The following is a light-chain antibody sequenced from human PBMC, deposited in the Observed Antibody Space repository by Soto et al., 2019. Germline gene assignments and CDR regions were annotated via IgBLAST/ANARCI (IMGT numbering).Light chain of an antibody. CDR1: SSNIGSNY. V-gene: IGLV1-47*01. J-gene: IGLJ2*01. Sequence: QSVLTQPPSASGTPGQRGTISCSGSSSNIGSNYVYWYQQLPGTVPQLLIYRNNERPSGVPDRFSGSKSGTSASLAISGLRSEDEADYYCAAWDDSLSGVVFGGRTKLTVL. CDR2: RNN. CDR3: AAWDDSLSGVV.